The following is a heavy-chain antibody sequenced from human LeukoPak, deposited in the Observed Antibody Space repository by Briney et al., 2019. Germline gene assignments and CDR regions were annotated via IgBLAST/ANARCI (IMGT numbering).Heavy chain of an antibody. CDR2: INHSGST. V-gene: IGHV4-34*01. CDR1: GGSFSGYY. CDR3: AREPDDYGDYVRGGIDY. J-gene: IGHJ4*02. D-gene: IGHD4-17*01. Sequence: SETLSHTCAVYGGSFSGYYWSWIRQPPGKGLEWIGEINHSGSTNYNTSLKSRVTISVDTSKNQFSLKLSSVTAADTAVYYCAREPDDYGDYVRGGIDYWGQGTLVTVSS.